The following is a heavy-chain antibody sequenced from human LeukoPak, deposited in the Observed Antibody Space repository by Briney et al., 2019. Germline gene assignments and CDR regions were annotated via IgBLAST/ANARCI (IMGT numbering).Heavy chain of an antibody. V-gene: IGHV5-51*01. Sequence: GESLKISCKGSGYSFTSYWIGWVRQMPGKGLEWMGIIYPGDSDTRYSPSFQGQVTISADKSISTAYLQWSSLKASDTAMYYCAGALYYDFWSGYPQGAFDIWGQGTMVTVSS. CDR2: IYPGDSDT. J-gene: IGHJ3*02. CDR1: GYSFTSYW. D-gene: IGHD3-3*01. CDR3: AGALYYDFWSGYPQGAFDI.